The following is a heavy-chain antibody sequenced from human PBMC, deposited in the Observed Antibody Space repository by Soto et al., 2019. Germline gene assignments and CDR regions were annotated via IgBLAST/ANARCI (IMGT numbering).Heavy chain of an antibody. J-gene: IGHJ6*02. D-gene: IGHD6-19*01. CDR3: SRGVWYSCGWYVLDPSAYYYYGMDV. CDR1: GYTFTSYG. CDR2: ISAYNGNT. V-gene: IGHV1-18*01. Sequence: VKVSCKASGYTFTSYGISWVRQAPGQGLEWMGWISAYNGNTNNEQKLQGRVTMTTDTSTSTAFMELRCLRSDDTVVYYCSRGVWYSCGWYVLDPSAYYYYGMDVWGQGTTVTVSS.